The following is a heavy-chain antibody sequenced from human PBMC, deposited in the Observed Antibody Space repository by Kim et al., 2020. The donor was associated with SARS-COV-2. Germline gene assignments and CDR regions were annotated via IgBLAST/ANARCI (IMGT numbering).Heavy chain of an antibody. D-gene: IGHD3-9*01. CDR2: IKSKTDGGTT. CDR3: TTLLRYFDWLAVTYYYSGMDV. J-gene: IGHJ6*02. V-gene: IGHV3-15*01. CDR1: GFTFSNAW. Sequence: GGSLRLSCAASGFTFSNAWMSWVRQAPGKGLEWVGRIKSKTDGGTTDYAAPVKGRFTISRDDSKNTLYLQMNSLKTEDTAAYYCTTLLRYFDWLAVTYYYSGMDVWGQGTTVTVSS.